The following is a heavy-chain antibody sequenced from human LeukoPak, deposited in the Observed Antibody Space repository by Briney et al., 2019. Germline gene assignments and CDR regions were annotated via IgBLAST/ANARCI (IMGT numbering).Heavy chain of an antibody. CDR2: ISGSGGSA. Sequence: PGGSLRLSCTASGFTFSSYAMSWVRQAPGKELEWVSAISGSGGSAYYADSVKGRFTISRDNSKNTLYLQMNSLRAEDTAVYYCAKDSYGFFVGHFDPWGQGTLVTVSS. D-gene: IGHD3-3*01. CDR1: GFTFSSYA. V-gene: IGHV3-23*01. CDR3: AKDSYGFFVGHFDP. J-gene: IGHJ5*02.